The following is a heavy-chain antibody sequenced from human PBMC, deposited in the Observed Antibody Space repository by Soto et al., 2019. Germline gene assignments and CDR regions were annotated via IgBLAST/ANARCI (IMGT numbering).Heavy chain of an antibody. J-gene: IGHJ6*03. CDR1: GFTFTRSA. CDR2: IAVXSGNK. V-gene: IGHV1-58*02. Sequence: SVKVSCKASGFTFTRSAMQWVRQARGQRLEWIGWIAVXSGNKXYTQQYQERVXXPRDMSTXXDYMELRSMRSEDTAVYYCAAELTRDYYYYMDVWGKGTTVTVSS. CDR3: AAELTRDYYYYMDV.